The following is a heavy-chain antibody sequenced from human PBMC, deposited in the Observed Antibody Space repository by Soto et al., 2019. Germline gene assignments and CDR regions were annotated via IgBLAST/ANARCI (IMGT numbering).Heavy chain of an antibody. CDR3: ARDLGHNYGSFAY. CDR1: GFTFSNYA. D-gene: IGHD4-17*01. CDR2: ISYDGSNK. J-gene: IGHJ4*02. Sequence: PGGSLRLSCVASGFTFSNYATNWVRQAPGKGLEWVAVISYDGSNKYYADSVKGRITISRDNSRNTLYLQMNNLRAEDTAMSYCARDLGHNYGSFAYWGQGTMVNVFS. V-gene: IGHV3-30-3*01.